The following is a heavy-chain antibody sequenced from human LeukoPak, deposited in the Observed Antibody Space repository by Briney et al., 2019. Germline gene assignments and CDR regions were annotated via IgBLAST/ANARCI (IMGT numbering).Heavy chain of an antibody. J-gene: IGHJ6*02. Sequence: GRSLRLSCAASGFTFSSYAMHWVRQAPGKGLERVAVISYDGRNKYYADSVKGRFTISRDNSKNTLYLQMNSLRAEDTAGYYCARVITTARHYYYYYGMDVWGQGTTVTVSS. CDR2: ISYDGRNK. D-gene: IGHD6-6*01. CDR1: GFTFSSYA. V-gene: IGHV3-30*04. CDR3: ARVITTARHYYYYYGMDV.